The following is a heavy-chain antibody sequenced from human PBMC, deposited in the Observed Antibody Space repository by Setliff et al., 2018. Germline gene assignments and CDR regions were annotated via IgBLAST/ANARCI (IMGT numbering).Heavy chain of an antibody. CDR2: TIPMFGTT. CDR1: GATFSSHG. J-gene: IGHJ6*03. V-gene: IGHV1-69*05. D-gene: IGHD3-22*01. CDR3: VGEGVDSRSSTDYRYYMDV. Sequence: ASVKVSCKASGATFSSHGISWVRQAPGQGLEWMGGTIPMFGTTEYAQKFQGRLTIITDESTNTAFMQLSSLRSDDTAVYYCVGEGVDSRSSTDYRYYMDVWGKGTTVTVSS.